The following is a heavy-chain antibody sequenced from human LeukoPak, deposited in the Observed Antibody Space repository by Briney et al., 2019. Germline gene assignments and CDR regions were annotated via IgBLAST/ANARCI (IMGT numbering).Heavy chain of an antibody. V-gene: IGHV3-23*01. J-gene: IGHJ4*02. CDR2: ISASGAGT. CDR3: AKHYCSSNSCQLDY. CDR1: GFTFSSYA. D-gene: IGHD2-2*01. Sequence: GGSLRLSCGASGFTFSSYAMTWVRQAPGKGLERVSTISASGAGTYYADSVKGRFPISRDNSKNTLYLQMNSLRAEDTAVYYCAKHYCSSNSCQLDYWGQGTLVTVSS.